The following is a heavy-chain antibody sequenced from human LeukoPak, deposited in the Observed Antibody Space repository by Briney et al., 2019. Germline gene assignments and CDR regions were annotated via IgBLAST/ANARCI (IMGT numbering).Heavy chain of an antibody. J-gene: IGHJ3*02. D-gene: IGHD3-9*01. CDR2: ISYDGSNK. CDR3: AKFCSALTGYPHDAFDI. V-gene: IGHV3-30*18. CDR1: GFTFSSYG. Sequence: PGGSLRLSCAASGFTFSSYGMHWVRQAPGKGLEWVAVISYDGSNKYYADSVKGRFTISRDNSKNTLYLQMNSLRAEDTAVYYCAKFCSALTGYPHDAFDIWGRGTMVTVSS.